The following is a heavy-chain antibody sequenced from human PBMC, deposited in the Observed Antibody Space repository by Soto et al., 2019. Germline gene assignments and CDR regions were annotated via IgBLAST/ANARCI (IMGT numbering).Heavy chain of an antibody. J-gene: IGHJ5*02. CDR2: INHSGST. CDR1: GGSFSGYY. CDR3: ARRRRGYCSGGSCYPPGWFDP. V-gene: IGHV4-34*01. Sequence: QVQLQQWGAGLLKPSETLSLTCAVYGGSFSGYYWSWIRQPPGKGLEWIGEINHSGSTNYNPSLKRRVTISVDTSKNQFSLKLSSVTAADTAVYYCARRRRGYCSGGSCYPPGWFDPWGQGTLVTVSS. D-gene: IGHD2-15*01.